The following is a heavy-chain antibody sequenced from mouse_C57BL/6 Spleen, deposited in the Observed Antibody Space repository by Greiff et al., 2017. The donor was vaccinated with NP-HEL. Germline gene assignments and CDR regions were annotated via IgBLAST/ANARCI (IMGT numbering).Heavy chain of an antibody. V-gene: IGHV5-4*01. CDR1: GFTFSSYA. CDR3: AREDWDRAY. D-gene: IGHD4-1*01. CDR2: ISDGGSYT. J-gene: IGHJ3*01. Sequence: DVKLVESGGGLVKPGGSLKLSCAASGFTFSSYAMSWVRQTPEKRLEWVATISDGGSYTYYPDNVKGRFTISRDNAKNNLYLQMSHLKSEDTAMYYCAREDWDRAYWGQGTLVTVSA.